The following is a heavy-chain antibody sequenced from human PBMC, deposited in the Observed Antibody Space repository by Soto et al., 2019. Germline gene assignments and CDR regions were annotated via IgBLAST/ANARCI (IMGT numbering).Heavy chain of an antibody. D-gene: IGHD2-21*01. CDR1: GGSVNIGTYD. Sequence: XXTLSLTCTVSGGSVNIGTYDWSSIRQPPGKGLEWIGFIHYSGSTNYNPSLKSRVTMSVDTSKNQFSLKLTSVNAADTAVYYCTRGGDAYKNGHWGQGTLVTVSS. V-gene: IGHV4-61*01. CDR2: IHYSGST. J-gene: IGHJ4*02. CDR3: TRGGDAYKNGH.